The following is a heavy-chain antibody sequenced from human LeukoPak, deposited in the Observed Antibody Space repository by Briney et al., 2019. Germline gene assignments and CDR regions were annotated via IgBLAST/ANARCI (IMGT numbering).Heavy chain of an antibody. J-gene: IGHJ3*02. D-gene: IGHD3-10*01. CDR1: GFTFTNYA. Sequence: GGSLRLSCAASGFTFTNYAMSWVRQAPGKGLEWVSGISGTGGSTYYTDSVKGRFTISRDNSKNTLFLQMNSLRLEDTAVYYCVKDWGVLPDYTADGFDIWGPGTMVTVSS. CDR3: VKDWGVLPDYTADGFDI. CDR2: ISGTGGST. V-gene: IGHV3-23*01.